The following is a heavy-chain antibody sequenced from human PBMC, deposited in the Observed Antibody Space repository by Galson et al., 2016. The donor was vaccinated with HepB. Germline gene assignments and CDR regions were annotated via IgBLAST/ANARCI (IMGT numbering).Heavy chain of an antibody. V-gene: IGHV4-39*01. D-gene: IGHD1-1*01. CDR2: IFYGGST. J-gene: IGHJ5*02. CDR3: ARHDGTRSLNWFEP. CDR1: GDSISSSSNW. Sequence: ETLSLTCAVSGDSISSSSNWWGWIRQPPGKGLEWVGSIFYGGSTYYNPSLKTRVTISVDTSKNQFSLTLSSVTASDTSVYYCARHDGTRSLNWFEPWGQGTLVTVSS.